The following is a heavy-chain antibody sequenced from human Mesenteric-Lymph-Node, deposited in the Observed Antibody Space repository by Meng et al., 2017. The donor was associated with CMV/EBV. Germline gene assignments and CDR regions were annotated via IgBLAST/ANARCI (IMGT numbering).Heavy chain of an antibody. CDR3: ARVDSGYENYFDY. D-gene: IGHD5-12*01. J-gene: IGHJ4*02. V-gene: IGHV4-4*02. CDR1: GGSISRSNL. Sequence: VSGGSISRSNLWSWVRQPPGKGLEWIGEIYHSGSTNYNPSLKSRVTISVDKSKNQFSLKLSSVTAADTAVYYCARVDSGYENYFDYWGQGTLVTVSS. CDR2: IYHSGST.